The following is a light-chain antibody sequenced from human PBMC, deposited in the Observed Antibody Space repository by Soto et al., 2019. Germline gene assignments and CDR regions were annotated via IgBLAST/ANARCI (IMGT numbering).Light chain of an antibody. V-gene: IGKV3-15*01. CDR2: RTS. Sequence: EIVMTQSPATLSVSPGERATLCCRASQNISSNLAWYQQKPGQAPRLLMFRTSSRATGFPARFSGSGSGTEFNLTISSLQSEDFGVYYCQQYNNWPRATFGGGTKVEIK. J-gene: IGKJ4*01. CDR1: QNISSN. CDR3: QQYNNWPRAT.